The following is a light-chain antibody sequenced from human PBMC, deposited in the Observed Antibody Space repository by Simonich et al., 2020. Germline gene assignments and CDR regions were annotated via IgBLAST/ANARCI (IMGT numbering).Light chain of an antibody. V-gene: IGLV3-10*01. CDR2: EDS. CDR3: YSTDSSGNHRGV. J-gene: IGLJ3*02. CDR1: ALPKKY. Sequence: SYELTQPPSVSVSPGRTARITCSGDALPKKYASWYQQKSGQAPVLVIYEDSKRPPGIPERFSGSSSGTMATLTISGAQVEDEADHYCYSTDSSGNHRGVFGGGTKLTVL.